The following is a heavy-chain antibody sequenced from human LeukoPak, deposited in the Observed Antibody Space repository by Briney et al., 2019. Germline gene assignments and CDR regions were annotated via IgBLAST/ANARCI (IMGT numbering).Heavy chain of an antibody. CDR2: INPNSGVT. Sequence: ASVKVSCKASGYTFTDYYMHWVRQAPGRGLEWMGWINPNSGVTKFAQKFQGRVTMTRDTSTTTAFMELSRLRSDDTAVYYCARYRMTTGNLPGMDVWGQGTTVTVSS. V-gene: IGHV1-2*02. J-gene: IGHJ6*02. D-gene: IGHD1-7*01. CDR1: GYTFTDYY. CDR3: ARYRMTTGNLPGMDV.